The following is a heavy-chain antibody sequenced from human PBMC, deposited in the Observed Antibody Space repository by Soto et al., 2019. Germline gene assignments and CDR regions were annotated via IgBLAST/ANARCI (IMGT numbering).Heavy chain of an antibody. CDR1: GYSSTSYW. D-gene: IGHD1-20*01. J-gene: IGHJ3*02. V-gene: IGHV5-51*01. CDR2: IYPGDSDT. Sequence: PGESLKISCKGSGYSSTSYWIGWVRQMPGKSLEWMGIIYPGDSDTRYSPSFQGQVTISSDKSISTAYLQLSSLKASDTAMYYCARLRITGTRLLDAFDIWCKETILTGSS. CDR3: ARLRITGTRLLDAFDI.